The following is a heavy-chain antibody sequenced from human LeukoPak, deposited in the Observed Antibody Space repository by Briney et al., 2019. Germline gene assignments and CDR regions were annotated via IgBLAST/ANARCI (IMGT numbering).Heavy chain of an antibody. CDR3: TKTTTGYSSGQYPGWPADH. CDR1: GFTFNNYA. Sequence: GGSLRLSCTASGFTFNNYAMYWVRQAPRKGLEWVAGIFGSGGSAHYADSVKGRFTISRDNSKNTVYLQMDSLRGEDTPVYYCTKTTTGYSSGQYPGWPADHWGQGALVTVSS. J-gene: IGHJ4*02. D-gene: IGHD3-22*01. CDR2: IFGSGGSA. V-gene: IGHV3-23*01.